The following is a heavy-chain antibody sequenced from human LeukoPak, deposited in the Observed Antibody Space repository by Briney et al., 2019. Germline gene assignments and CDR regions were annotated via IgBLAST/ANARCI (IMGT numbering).Heavy chain of an antibody. J-gene: IGHJ4*02. CDR3: AKGAYYAD. CDR2: ISGSGDST. D-gene: IGHD3-3*01. CDR1: GFTFSNSG. V-gene: IGHV3-23*01. Sequence: GGTLRLSCAASGFTFSNSGMNWVRQAPGKGLEWVSTISGSGDSTYYADSVKGRFTSSRDNSKNTLYLQMNSLRAEDTAVYYCAKGAYYADWGQGTLVTVSS.